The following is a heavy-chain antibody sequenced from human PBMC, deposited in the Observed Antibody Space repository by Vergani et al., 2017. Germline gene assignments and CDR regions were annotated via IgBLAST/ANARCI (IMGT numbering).Heavy chain of an antibody. CDR1: FDSIRNLY. V-gene: IGHV4-59*11. D-gene: IGHD1/OR15-1a*01. CDR3: AADTHNEQRADR. Sequence: QVQLQESGAGLVKSSETLSLTCSVYFDSIRNLYCNWIRQPPGKGLEWVGAIHYSEHTNYNPSLKTRVTISVDTSKNQFSLTLTSVTASDTAVYYSAADTHNEQRADRWGQGILVTV. CDR2: IHYSEHT. J-gene: IGHJ5*02.